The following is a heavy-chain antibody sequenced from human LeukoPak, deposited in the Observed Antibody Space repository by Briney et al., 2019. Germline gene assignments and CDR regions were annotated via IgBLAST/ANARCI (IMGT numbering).Heavy chain of an antibody. CDR2: ISSSSSYI. Sequence: GGSLRLSCAASGFTFSRYSMIWVRQAPGKGLEWVSSISSSSSYIYYADSVKGRFTISRDNAKNSLYLQMNSLRAEDTAVYYCAGEESYYYGMDVWGQGTTVTVSS. J-gene: IGHJ6*02. V-gene: IGHV3-21*01. CDR1: GFTFSRYS. CDR3: AGEESYYYGMDV.